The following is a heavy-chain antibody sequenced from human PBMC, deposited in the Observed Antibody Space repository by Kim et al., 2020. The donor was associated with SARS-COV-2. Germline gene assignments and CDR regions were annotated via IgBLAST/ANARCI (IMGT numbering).Heavy chain of an antibody. CDR3: ARHMRRAFDI. CDR2: AFASGIT. Sequence: SETLSLTCAVSGGPFSGYYWTWIRQPPGGGLEWIGEAFASGITKYNPSLKSRLTISVDTSKNVFSLKLSSVTAADTATYYCARHMRRAFDIWGQGTIVTVSS. V-gene: IGHV4-34*12. D-gene: IGHD2-2*01. J-gene: IGHJ3*02. CDR1: GGPFSGYY.